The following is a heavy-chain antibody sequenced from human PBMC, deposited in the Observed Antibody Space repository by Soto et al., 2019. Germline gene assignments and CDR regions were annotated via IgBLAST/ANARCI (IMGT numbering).Heavy chain of an antibody. V-gene: IGHV3-74*01. D-gene: IGHD4-17*01. J-gene: IGHJ5*01. CDR1: GFTFFAYW. CDR3: AKEGGHGDNAGKNWFDS. CDR2: INSDGSHT. Sequence: EVQLVESGGGLVQPGGSLRLSCAASGFTFFAYWIHWVRQVPGKGLVWVSRINSDGSHTSYADSVRGRFTISRDNSNTTVYLKMNSLTAEDTPVYYCAKEGGHGDNAGKNWFDSWAQGSLVTVSP.